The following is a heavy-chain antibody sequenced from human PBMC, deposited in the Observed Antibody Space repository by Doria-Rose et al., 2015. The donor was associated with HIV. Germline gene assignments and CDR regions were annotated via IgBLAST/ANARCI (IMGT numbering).Heavy chain of an antibody. CDR1: GVSLSSPGMG. Sequence: SGPVLVKPTEILTLTCTVSGVSLSSPGMGVSWIRQPPGKALEWLANIFSDDERSYKTSLKSRLTISRGTSKSQVVLTMIDMDPVDTATYYCARIKSSRWYHKYSFDFWGQGTLVIVSA. D-gene: IGHD6-13*01. J-gene: IGHJ4*02. CDR2: IFSDDER. V-gene: IGHV2-26*01. CDR3: ARIKSSRWYHKYSFDF.